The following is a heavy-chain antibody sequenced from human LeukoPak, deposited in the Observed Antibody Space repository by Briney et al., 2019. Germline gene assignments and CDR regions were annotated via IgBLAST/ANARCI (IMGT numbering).Heavy chain of an antibody. Sequence: SQTLSLTCAISGDSVSSNTAAWNWIRQSPSRGLEWLGRTYFRSQWLDDYAVSVEGRIAINPDTSKNQFSLQMSSVTPDDTAVYFCAREVASSYAFDIWGQGTMVTVSS. CDR2: TYFRSQWLD. CDR1: GDSVSSNTAA. V-gene: IGHV6-1*01. J-gene: IGHJ3*02. CDR3: AREVASSYAFDI.